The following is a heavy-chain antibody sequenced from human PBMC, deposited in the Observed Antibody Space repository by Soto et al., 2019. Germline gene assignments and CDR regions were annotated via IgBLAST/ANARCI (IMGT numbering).Heavy chain of an antibody. CDR1: GGTFSSYA. CDR2: IIPIFGTA. Sequence: QVHLVQSGAEVKKPGPSVKVSCKASGGTFSSYAISWVRQSPGQGLEWMGGIIPIFGTANYAQKYQGRVTITADESTSTAYMELSSLRSEDTAVYYCARGNSTEYNWFDPWGQGTLVTVSS. CDR3: ARGNSTEYNWFDP. J-gene: IGHJ5*02. V-gene: IGHV1-69*12. D-gene: IGHD6-13*01.